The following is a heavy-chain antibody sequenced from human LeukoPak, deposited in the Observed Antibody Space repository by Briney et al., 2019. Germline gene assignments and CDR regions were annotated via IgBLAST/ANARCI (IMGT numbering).Heavy chain of an antibody. CDR3: ARTTYDRSGYFLDAFDI. Sequence: GGSLRLSCAASGFTFSSYGMHWVRQAPGKGLEWVAVISYDGSNKYYGDSVKGRFTISRDNSKNTLYLQMNSLRAEDTAVYYCARTTYDRSGYFLDAFDIWGQGTRVTVSS. CDR1: GFTFSSYG. J-gene: IGHJ3*02. D-gene: IGHD3-22*01. CDR2: ISYDGSNK. V-gene: IGHV3-30*03.